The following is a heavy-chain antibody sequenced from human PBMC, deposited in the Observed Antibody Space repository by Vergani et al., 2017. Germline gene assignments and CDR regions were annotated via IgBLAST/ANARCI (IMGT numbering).Heavy chain of an antibody. CDR3: ARQNTDDYGDYLPLAFDY. CDR2: ISGSGGST. CDR1: GFTFSSYA. J-gene: IGHJ4*02. Sequence: EVQLLESGGGLVQPGGSLRLSCAASGFTFSSYAMSWVRQAPGKGLEWVSAISGSGGSTYYADSVKGRFTISRDNSKNTLYLQMNSLRAEDTAVYYCARQNTDDYGDYLPLAFDYWGQGTLVTVSS. D-gene: IGHD4-17*01. V-gene: IGHV3-23*01.